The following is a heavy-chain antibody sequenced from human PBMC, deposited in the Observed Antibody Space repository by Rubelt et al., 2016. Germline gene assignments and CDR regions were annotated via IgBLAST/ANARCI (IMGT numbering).Heavy chain of an antibody. CDR2: ISHRGST. Sequence: QLQLQESGPGLVKPSETLSLTCTVSGGSISSSNYYWGWIRQPPGKGLEWIGDISHRGSTSYNPSLKSRVTFSVDTSKNQFSLGLTPVTAADTAVYYCARDRASGSLTAWFDPWGQGTLVTVSS. V-gene: IGHV4-39*07. CDR1: GGSISSSNYY. CDR3: ARDRASGSLTAWFDP. J-gene: IGHJ5*02. D-gene: IGHD5-12*01.